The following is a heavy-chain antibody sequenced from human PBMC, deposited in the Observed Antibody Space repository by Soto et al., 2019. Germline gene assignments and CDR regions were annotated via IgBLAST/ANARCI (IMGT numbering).Heavy chain of an antibody. J-gene: IGHJ4*02. Sequence: ASVKVSCKASGYTITSNGISWVRQAPGKGLEWMGWISAYNGNTNYAQKFQGWVTMTRDTSISTAYMELSRLRSDDTAVYYCAREYCSSTSCQTFDYWGQGTLVTVSS. CDR2: ISAYNGNT. CDR3: AREYCSSTSCQTFDY. CDR1: GYTITSNG. V-gene: IGHV1-18*01. D-gene: IGHD2-2*01.